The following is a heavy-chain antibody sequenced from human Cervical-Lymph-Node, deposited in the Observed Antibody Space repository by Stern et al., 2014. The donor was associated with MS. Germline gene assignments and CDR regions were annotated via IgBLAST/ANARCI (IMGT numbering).Heavy chain of an antibody. J-gene: IGHJ5*02. CDR3: AGASYTSGYANLFDP. CDR1: GGMFSNYA. CDR2: IIPMFGTV. D-gene: IGHD6-19*01. V-gene: IGHV1-69*01. Sequence: QVQLVQSGAEVKKPGSSVKVSCEASGGMFSNYAINWVRQAPGQGLEWMGGIIPMFGTVNYAQIFQDRVTITADESTSTAYMELTSLRSEDTAVYYCAGASYTSGYANLFDPWGQGTLVTVSS.